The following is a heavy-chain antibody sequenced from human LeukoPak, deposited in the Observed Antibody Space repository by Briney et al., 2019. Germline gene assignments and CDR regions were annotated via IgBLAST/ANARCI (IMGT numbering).Heavy chain of an antibody. V-gene: IGHV4-61*02. D-gene: IGHD2-2*01. CDR3: AREEYQLLGTYYYYYMDV. CDR1: GGSISSGSYY. J-gene: IGHJ6*03. Sequence: SETLSLTCTVSGGSISSGSYYWSWIRQPAGKGLEWIVRIYTSGSTNYNPSLKSRVTISVDTSKNQFSLKLSSVTAADTAVYYCAREEYQLLGTYYYYYMDVWGKGTTVTVSS. CDR2: IYTSGST.